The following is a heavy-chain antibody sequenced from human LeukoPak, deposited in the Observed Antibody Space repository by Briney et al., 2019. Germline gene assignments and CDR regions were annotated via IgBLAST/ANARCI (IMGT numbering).Heavy chain of an antibody. Sequence: ASVKLSCKASGGTFSSYTISWVRRAPGQGLEWMGRIIPILGIANYAQKFQGRVTITADKSTSTAYMELSSLRSEDTAVYYCARGSGDGYNSDYWGQGTLVTVSS. J-gene: IGHJ4*02. V-gene: IGHV1-69*02. CDR3: ARGSGDGYNSDY. CDR1: GGTFSSYT. D-gene: IGHD5-24*01. CDR2: IIPILGIA.